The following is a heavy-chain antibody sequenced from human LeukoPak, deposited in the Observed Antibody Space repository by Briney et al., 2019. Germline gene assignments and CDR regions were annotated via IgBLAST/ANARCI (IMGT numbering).Heavy chain of an antibody. Sequence: PGRSLRFSCATSGFTFSSDGMHWVRQAPGKGLEWVAVIWYDGSKRYYADSVKGRFTISKDISINTLYLQMNSLRADDTAVYYCVRDTRGYDLEYRGQGTLVTVSS. CDR1: GFTFSSDG. D-gene: IGHD5-12*01. CDR3: VRDTRGYDLEY. V-gene: IGHV3-33*01. CDR2: IWYDGSKR. J-gene: IGHJ4*02.